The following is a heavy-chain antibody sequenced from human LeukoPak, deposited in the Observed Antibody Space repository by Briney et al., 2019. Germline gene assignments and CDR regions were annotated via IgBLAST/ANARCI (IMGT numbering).Heavy chain of an antibody. J-gene: IGHJ4*02. CDR2: IYYSGST. CDR3: AREEANYGIDY. Sequence: PSETLSLTCTVSGGSIRSRTSYWGWIRQPPGKGLEWIGSIYYSGSTYYSPSLKSRVTMSVDTSKNQFSLKVRSVTAADTAVYYCAREEANYGIDYWGQGALVTVSS. CDR1: GGSIRSRTSY. D-gene: IGHD4-17*01. V-gene: IGHV4-39*02.